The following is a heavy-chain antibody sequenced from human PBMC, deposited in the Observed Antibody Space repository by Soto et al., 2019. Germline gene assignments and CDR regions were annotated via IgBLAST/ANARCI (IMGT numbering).Heavy chain of an antibody. CDR2: ISSSSSTI. D-gene: IGHD3-3*01. V-gene: IGHV3-48*01. Sequence: PGGSLRLSCAASGFTFSSYSMNWVRQAPGKGLEWVSYISSSSSTIYYADSVKGRFTISRDNAKNSLYLQMNSLRAEDTAVYYWIIHTCRGRTGEWWFDPWGQGTLVTVSS. J-gene: IGHJ5*02. CDR1: GFTFSSYS. CDR3: IIHTCRGRTGEWWFDP.